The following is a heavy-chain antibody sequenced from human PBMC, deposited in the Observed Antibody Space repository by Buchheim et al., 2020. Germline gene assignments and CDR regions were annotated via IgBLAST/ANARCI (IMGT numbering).Heavy chain of an antibody. CDR3: AREVRYCSSTSCYQSSHYYYDMDV. J-gene: IGHJ6*02. D-gene: IGHD2-2*01. Sequence: EVQLVESGGGLVQPGGSLRLSCAASGFTVSSNYMSWVRQAPGKGLEWVSVIYSGGSTYYADSVKGRFTISRDNSKNTLYLQMNSLRAEDTAVYYCAREVRYCSSTSCYQSSHYYYDMDVWGQGTT. CDR1: GFTVSSNY. V-gene: IGHV3-66*01. CDR2: IYSGGST.